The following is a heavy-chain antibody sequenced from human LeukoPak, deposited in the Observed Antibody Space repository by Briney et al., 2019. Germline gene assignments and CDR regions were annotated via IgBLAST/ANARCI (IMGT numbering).Heavy chain of an antibody. Sequence: ASVTVSCKASGYTLTDYYMHWVRQAPGQGLEWMGWINPNSGGTKFAQRFVGRVTMIRETSINTAYMQLSSLTSDDTGVYYCARESRTDKWFDPWGQGTLVTVSS. V-gene: IGHV1-2*02. CDR3: ARESRTDKWFDP. D-gene: IGHD2-2*01. CDR2: INPNSGGT. CDR1: GYTLTDYY. J-gene: IGHJ5*02.